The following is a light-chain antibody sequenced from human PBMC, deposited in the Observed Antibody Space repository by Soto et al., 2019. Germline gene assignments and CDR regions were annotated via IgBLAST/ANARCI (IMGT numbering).Light chain of an antibody. J-gene: IGKJ4*01. Sequence: DIQMTQSPSSLSASVGDRVTITCRASQGIRNYLAWYQQKPGKVPKLLIYAASTLQSGVPSRFSGSGSGTDFTLTISSLLPEDVATYYCQKYNSAPLTFGGGTKVEIK. CDR3: QKYNSAPLT. CDR1: QGIRNY. V-gene: IGKV1-27*01. CDR2: AAS.